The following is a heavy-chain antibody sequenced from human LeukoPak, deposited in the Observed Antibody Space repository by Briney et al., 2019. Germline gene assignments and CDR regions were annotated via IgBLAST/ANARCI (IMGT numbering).Heavy chain of an antibody. CDR2: ISYDGSNK. CDR3: ASADSSSWYEIDY. CDR1: GFTFSSYA. Sequence: GGSLRLSCAASGFTFSSYAMHWVRQAPGKGLEWVAVISYDGSNKYYADSVKGRFTISRDNSKNTLYLQMNSLRAEDTAVYYCASADSSSWYEIDYWGQGTLVTDSS. D-gene: IGHD6-13*01. V-gene: IGHV3-30-3*01. J-gene: IGHJ4*02.